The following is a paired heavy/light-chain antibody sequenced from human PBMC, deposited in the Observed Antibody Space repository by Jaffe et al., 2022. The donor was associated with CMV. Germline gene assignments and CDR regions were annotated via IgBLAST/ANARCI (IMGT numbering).Light chain of an antibody. Sequence: ETVLTQSPDTLSLSPGERATLSCRAGQSVASSYLAWYQQKPGQAPRLLIYGASSRATGIPDRFSGSGSGTDFTLTISSLEPEDFAVYYCQQYGSSQGFGGGTKVEIK. V-gene: IGKV3-20*01. CDR1: QSVASSY. CDR2: GAS. CDR3: QQYGSSQG. J-gene: IGKJ4*01.
Heavy chain of an antibody. D-gene: IGHD3-22*01. CDR3: ARGGYYQLDV. V-gene: IGHV3-11*06. Sequence: QEQLVESGGGLVKPGGSLRLSCAASGFTFSDHYMSWVRQAPGKGLEWVSYLSHSSSSIKYADSVEGRFTISRDNAKQSVYLQMNSLRAEDTAVYYCARGGYYQLDVWGKGTTVTVSS. CDR1: GFTFSDHY. J-gene: IGHJ6*04. CDR2: LSHSSSSI.